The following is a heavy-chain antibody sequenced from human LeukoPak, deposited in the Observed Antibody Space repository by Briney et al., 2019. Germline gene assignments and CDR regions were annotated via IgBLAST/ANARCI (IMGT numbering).Heavy chain of an antibody. CDR1: GFTFSSYW. V-gene: IGHV3-74*01. CDR2: IYSDGSGP. D-gene: IGHD3-10*01. Sequence: PGGSLRLSCAASGFTFSSYWMHWVRQAPGKGLVWVSRIYSDGSGPSYAESVKGRFTISRDNAKNTLFLQMNSLTAEDTAVYYCATDRGHAFDIWGQGAMVTVS. J-gene: IGHJ3*02. CDR3: ATDRGHAFDI.